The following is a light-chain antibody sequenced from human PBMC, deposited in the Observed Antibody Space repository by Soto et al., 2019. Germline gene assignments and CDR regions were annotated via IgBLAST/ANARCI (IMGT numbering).Light chain of an antibody. J-gene: IGKJ1*01. V-gene: IGKV3-20*01. Sequence: EIMLTQSPGTLSLSPGERATLSCRASQSVSSSFLAWYQQKPGQAPRLLIYGASIRATGIPDRFSGSGSGTDITLTISRLEPEDFAMYFCQHYCTSLWTFGQGPKVEIK. CDR3: QHYCTSLWT. CDR1: QSVSSSF. CDR2: GAS.